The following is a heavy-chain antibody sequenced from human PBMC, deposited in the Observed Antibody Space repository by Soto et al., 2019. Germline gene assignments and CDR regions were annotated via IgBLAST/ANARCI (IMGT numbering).Heavy chain of an antibody. CDR3: AKQTVELSLGGFDP. V-gene: IGHV1-46*01. J-gene: IGHJ5*02. Sequence: ASVKVSCKASGHTLANFYIHWVRQAPGQGLEWMGKINPSGGATTYAQGFQGRVTVTWDTSATTVVLERRSLTADDTAVYYCAKQTVELSLGGFDPGGKEPLVPVPS. CDR1: GHTLANFY. CDR2: INPSGGAT. D-gene: IGHD3-16*01.